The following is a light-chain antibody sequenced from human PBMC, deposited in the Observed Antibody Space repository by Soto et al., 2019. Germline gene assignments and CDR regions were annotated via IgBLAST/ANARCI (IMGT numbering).Light chain of an antibody. CDR2: DAS. V-gene: IGKV3-11*01. CDR3: QQRSNWPRT. CDR1: QSVSSY. J-gene: IGKJ2*01. Sequence: EIVLTQSPATLSLSPGERATLSCRASQSVSSYLAWYQQKPGQAPRLLIYDASNRATDIPARFSGSGSGTDFTLTINSLEPEYFAVYYCQQRSNWPRTFGQGTKLEIK.